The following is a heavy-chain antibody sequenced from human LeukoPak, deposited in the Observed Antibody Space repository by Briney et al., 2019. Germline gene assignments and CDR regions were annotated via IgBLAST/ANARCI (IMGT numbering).Heavy chain of an antibody. CDR3: ARDPSRGYNYYSYMDV. CDR1: GFSFSNYA. CDR2: ISGSSAAI. D-gene: IGHD6-13*01. V-gene: IGHV3-48*01. Sequence: TGGSLRLSCAASGFSFSNYAMNWVRRAPGKGLEWVSYISGSSAAIYYADSVEGRFTISRDKAKNSLYLQMNSLRAEDTAVYYCARDPSRGYNYYSYMDVWGKGTTVTVSS. J-gene: IGHJ6*03.